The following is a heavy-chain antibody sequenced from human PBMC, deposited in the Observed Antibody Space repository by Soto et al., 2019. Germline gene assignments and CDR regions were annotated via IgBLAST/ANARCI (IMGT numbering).Heavy chain of an antibody. CDR2: ISSSSSYI. V-gene: IGHV3-21*01. D-gene: IGHD5-12*01. CDR3: ARAPGYSGYDYVAYYGMDV. Sequence: GGSLRLSCAASGFTFSSYSMNWVRQAPGKGLEWVSSISSSSSYIYYADSVKGRFTISRDNAKNSPYLQMNSLRAEDTAVYYCARAPGYSGYDYVAYYGMDVWGQGTTVTVSS. J-gene: IGHJ6*02. CDR1: GFTFSSYS.